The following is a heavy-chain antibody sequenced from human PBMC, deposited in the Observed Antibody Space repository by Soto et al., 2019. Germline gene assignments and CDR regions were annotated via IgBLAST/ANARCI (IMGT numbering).Heavy chain of an antibody. J-gene: IGHJ3*02. CDR1: GFTFSRYA. V-gene: IGHV3-23*01. CDR2: ISGSGGST. D-gene: IGHD6-13*01. CDR3: AKIEPYQSSSWYGAFDI. Sequence: LTLSCAASGFTFSRYAMSWFRQAPGKGLEWVSAISGSGGSTYYADSVKGRFTISRDNSKNTLYLQMNSLRAEDTAVYYCAKIEPYQSSSWYGAFDIWGHGTMVTVSS.